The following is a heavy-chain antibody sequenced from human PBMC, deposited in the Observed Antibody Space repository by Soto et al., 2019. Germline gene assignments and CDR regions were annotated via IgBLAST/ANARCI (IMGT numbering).Heavy chain of an antibody. Sequence: EVQLLESGGGLVQPGGSLRVSCATSGFTFSDYGLSWVRQAPGKGLEWVSAISGAGGTTYYADSVKGRFTISRDNSKNTLYVQMNSLRAEDTAVYYCAKEVWGELLLFDFWGQGTLVTVSS. J-gene: IGHJ4*02. V-gene: IGHV3-23*01. CDR2: ISGAGGTT. D-gene: IGHD1-26*01. CDR3: AKEVWGELLLFDF. CDR1: GFTFSDYG.